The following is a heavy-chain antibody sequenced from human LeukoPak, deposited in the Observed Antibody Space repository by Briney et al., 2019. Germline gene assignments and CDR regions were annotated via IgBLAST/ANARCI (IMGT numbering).Heavy chain of an antibody. D-gene: IGHD3-3*01. Sequence: GGSLRLSCAASGFTFTTYWMDRVRQAPGKGLEWVGNINQDGSMKNYVDSVRGRFTISRDNAQNSVYLQMNTLRVEDTAVYYCTRDFVFWGQGTLVTASS. CDR3: TRDFVF. CDR1: GFTFTTYW. CDR2: INQDGSMK. V-gene: IGHV3-7*01. J-gene: IGHJ4*02.